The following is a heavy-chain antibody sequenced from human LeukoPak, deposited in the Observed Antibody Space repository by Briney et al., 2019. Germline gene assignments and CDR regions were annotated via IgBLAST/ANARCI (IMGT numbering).Heavy chain of an antibody. CDR3: ARGPYYYGVDV. CDR2: ISGSGNTI. V-gene: IGHV3-11*01. J-gene: IGHJ6*02. CDR1: GFTFSDYY. Sequence: GGSLRLSCAASGFTFSDYYMSWIRQAPGKGLEWVSYISGSGNTIYYADSVKGRFTISRDNARNSLYLQMNSLRAEGTAVYYCARGPYYYGVDVWGQGTTVTVSS.